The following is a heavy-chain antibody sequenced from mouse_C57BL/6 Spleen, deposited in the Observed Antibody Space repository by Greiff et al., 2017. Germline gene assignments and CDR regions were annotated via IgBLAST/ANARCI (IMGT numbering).Heavy chain of an antibody. CDR1: GYTFTSYW. CDR3: AVYYYGSSYWIAY. Sequence: VQLQQPGAELVRPGTSVKLSCKASGYTFTSYWMHWVKQRPGQGLEWIGVIDPSDSYTNYNQKFKGKATLTVDTSSSTAYMQLSSLTSEDSAVYYCAVYYYGSSYWIAYWGQGTLVTVSA. V-gene: IGHV1-59*01. CDR2: IDPSDSYT. J-gene: IGHJ3*01. D-gene: IGHD1-1*01.